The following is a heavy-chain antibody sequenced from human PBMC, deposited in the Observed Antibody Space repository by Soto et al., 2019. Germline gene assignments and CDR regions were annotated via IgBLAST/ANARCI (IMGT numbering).Heavy chain of an antibody. J-gene: IGHJ4*02. D-gene: IGHD2-8*01. CDR2: ISYDGSNK. V-gene: IGHV3-30-3*01. Sequence: GGSLRLSCAASGFTFSSYAMHWVRQAPGKGLEWVAVISYDGSNKYYADSVKGRFTISRDNSKNTLYLQMNSLRAEDTAVYYCARDFGYCTNGVCHLMDYWGQGTLVTVSS. CDR1: GFTFSSYA. CDR3: ARDFGYCTNGVCHLMDY.